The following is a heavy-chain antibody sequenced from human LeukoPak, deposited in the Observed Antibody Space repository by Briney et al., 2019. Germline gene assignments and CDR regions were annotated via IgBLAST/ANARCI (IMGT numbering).Heavy chain of an antibody. CDR1: GFSFSSYA. CDR3: AKPILTAFGYFDY. CDR2: ISGSGGSR. V-gene: IGHV3-23*01. Sequence: PGGSLRLSCAASGFSFSSYAMSWVRQAPGKGLEWVSAISGSGGSRFYAGSVKGRFTISRDNSKNTLYLQMNSLRAEDTAVYYCAKPILTAFGYFDYWGQGTLVTVSS. J-gene: IGHJ4*02. D-gene: IGHD3-9*01.